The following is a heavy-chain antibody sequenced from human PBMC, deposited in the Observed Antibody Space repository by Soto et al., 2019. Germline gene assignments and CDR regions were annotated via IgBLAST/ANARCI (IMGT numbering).Heavy chain of an antibody. CDR3: VRGYSDYTDYFDY. V-gene: IGHV3-7*03. J-gene: IGHJ4*02. D-gene: IGHD5-12*01. CDR1: GFSFSSFW. CDR2: IKQDGSEK. Sequence: EVPLVESGGGLVQPGGSLRLSCAASGFSFSSFWMIWVRQAPEKGLEWVAIIKQDGSEKHYVDSVKGRFTVSRDNAEKSLYLQMDSLRPDDTAVYYCVRGYSDYTDYFDYWGQGALVTVSS.